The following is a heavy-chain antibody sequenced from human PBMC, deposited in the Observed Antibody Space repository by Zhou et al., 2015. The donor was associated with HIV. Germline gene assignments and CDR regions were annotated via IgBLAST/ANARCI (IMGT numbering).Heavy chain of an antibody. CDR1: GYTFTNFG. D-gene: IGHD2-2*01. Sequence: QVQLVQSGIEVMKPGASVRVSCKATGYTFTNFGISWVRQAPGQRLEWMGWVNADNGRTKYSQKFQGRVTFARDTWANTVSMELSALRSEDTAVYYCAKEGSYGWNDYWGQGTLVTVSS. CDR2: VNADNGRT. V-gene: IGHV1-18*01. J-gene: IGHJ4*02. CDR3: AKEGSYGWNDY.